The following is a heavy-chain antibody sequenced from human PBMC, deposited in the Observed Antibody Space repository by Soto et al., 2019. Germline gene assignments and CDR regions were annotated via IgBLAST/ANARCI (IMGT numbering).Heavy chain of an antibody. Sequence: EVQLLESGGGLVQPGGSLRLSCAASGFTFSSYAMSWVRQAPGKGLEWVSAISGSGGSTYYADSVKGRFTISRDNSKNTLYLQMNSLRAEDTAVYYCAMGGYYEPFPLYGMDVWGQGTTVTVSS. CDR1: GFTFSSYA. D-gene: IGHD3-22*01. CDR2: ISGSGGST. CDR3: AMGGYYEPFPLYGMDV. V-gene: IGHV3-23*01. J-gene: IGHJ6*02.